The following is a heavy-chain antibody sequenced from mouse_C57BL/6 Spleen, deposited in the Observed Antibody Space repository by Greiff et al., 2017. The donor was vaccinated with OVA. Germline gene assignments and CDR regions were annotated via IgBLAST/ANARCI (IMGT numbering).Heavy chain of an antibody. D-gene: IGHD1-1*01. J-gene: IGHJ1*03. CDR3: ARMVYGSSYDWYFDV. V-gene: IGHV5-17*01. CDR2: ISSGSSTI. CDR1: GFTFSDYG. Sequence: EVKLVESGGGLVKPGGSLKLSCAASGFTFSDYGMHWVRQAPEKGLEWVAYISSGSSTIYYADTVKGRFTISRDNAKNTLFLQMTSLRSEDTAMYYCARMVYGSSYDWYFDVWGTGTTVTVSS.